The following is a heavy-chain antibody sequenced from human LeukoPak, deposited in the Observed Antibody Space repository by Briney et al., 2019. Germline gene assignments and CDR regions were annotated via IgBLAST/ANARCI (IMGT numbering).Heavy chain of an antibody. CDR2: ISGSGGST. CDR1: GFTFSSYA. V-gene: IGHV3-23*01. Sequence: GGSLRLSCAASGFTFSSYAMSWVRQAPGKGLEWVSAISGSGGSTYYAASVKGRFTISRANSNHTLYLQMNSLSAEATAVYYCAKESFYDSSSDYWGQGTLVTVSS. CDR3: AKESFYDSSSDY. D-gene: IGHD3-22*01. J-gene: IGHJ4*02.